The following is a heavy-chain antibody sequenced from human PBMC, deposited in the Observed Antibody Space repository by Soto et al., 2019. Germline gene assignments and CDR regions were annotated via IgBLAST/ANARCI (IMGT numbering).Heavy chain of an antibody. J-gene: IGHJ4*02. CDR2: ISSSSSYT. CDR3: ASAYDSSGYYDC. CDR1: GFTFSDYY. V-gene: IGHV3-11*06. D-gene: IGHD3-22*01. Sequence: GGSLRLSCAASGFTFSDYYMSWIRQAPGKGLEWVSYISSSSSYTNYADSVKGRFTISRDNAKNSLYLQMNSLRAEDTAVYYCASAYDSSGYYDCWGQGTLVTVSS.